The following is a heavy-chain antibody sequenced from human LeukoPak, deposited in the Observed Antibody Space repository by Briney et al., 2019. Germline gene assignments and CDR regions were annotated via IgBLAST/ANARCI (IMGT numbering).Heavy chain of an antibody. V-gene: IGHV3-48*04. CDR1: GFTFSSYS. CDR2: ISSPSSTI. D-gene: IGHD5-18*01. Sequence: GGSLRLSCAASGFTFSSYSMNWVRQAPGKGLEWVSYISSPSSTIYYADSVKGRFTISRDNAKNSLYLQMNSLRAEDTAVYYCARVPTSTWIQLCYFDYWGQGTLVTVSS. CDR3: ARVPTSTWIQLCYFDY. J-gene: IGHJ4*02.